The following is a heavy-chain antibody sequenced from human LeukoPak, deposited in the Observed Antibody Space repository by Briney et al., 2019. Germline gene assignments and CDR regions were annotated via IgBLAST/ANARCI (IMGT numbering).Heavy chain of an antibody. Sequence: PSETLSLTCTVSGGSISSGGYYWSWIRQHPGKGLEWIGYIYHSGSTYYNPSLKSRVTISVDRSKNQFSLKLSSVTAADTAVYYCAREVGYYDSWFDPWGQGTLVTVSS. CDR1: GGSISSGGYY. V-gene: IGHV4-30-2*01. CDR3: AREVGYYDSWFDP. D-gene: IGHD3-22*01. CDR2: IYHSGST. J-gene: IGHJ5*02.